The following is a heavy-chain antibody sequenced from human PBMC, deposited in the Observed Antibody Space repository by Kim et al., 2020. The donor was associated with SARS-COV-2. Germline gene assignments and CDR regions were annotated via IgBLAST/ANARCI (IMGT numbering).Heavy chain of an antibody. CDR2: ISSSSSYI. Sequence: GGSLRLSCAASGFTFSSYSMNWVRQAPGKGLEWVSSISSSSSYIYYADSVKGRFTISRDNAKNSLYLQMNSLRAEDTAVYYCARTYYYDSSGYFPFDYWGQGTLVTVSS. CDR1: GFTFSSYS. D-gene: IGHD3-22*01. V-gene: IGHV3-21*01. J-gene: IGHJ4*02. CDR3: ARTYYYDSSGYFPFDY.